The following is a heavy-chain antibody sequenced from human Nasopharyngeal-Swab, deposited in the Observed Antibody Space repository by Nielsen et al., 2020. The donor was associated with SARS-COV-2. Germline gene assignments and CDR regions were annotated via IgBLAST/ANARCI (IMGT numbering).Heavy chain of an antibody. D-gene: IGHD2-8*01. V-gene: IGHV3-30*18. Sequence: VRQAPGKGLEWMAVISYDGIKKYYADSVKGRFTLSRGNSKNTLYLQMNSLTTEDTAVYYCAKDHQLIRNYYYYDLDVWGQGTTVTVSS. CDR3: AKDHQLIRNYYYYDLDV. CDR2: ISYDGIKK. J-gene: IGHJ6*02.